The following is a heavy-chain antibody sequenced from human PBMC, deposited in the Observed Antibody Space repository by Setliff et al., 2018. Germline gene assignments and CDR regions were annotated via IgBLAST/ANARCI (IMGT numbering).Heavy chain of an antibody. CDR2: IYPDDSHT. Sequence: GESLKISCKGSGYSFTSYWIGWVRQMPGKGLEWMGTIYPDDSHTRYSPSFQGQVTMSADKSISTAYLEWSSLKASDTAVYYCARVRSSSWLVVNWFDPWGQGTLVTVSS. J-gene: IGHJ5*02. D-gene: IGHD6-13*01. CDR1: GYSFTSYW. CDR3: ARVRSSSWLVVNWFDP. V-gene: IGHV5-51*01.